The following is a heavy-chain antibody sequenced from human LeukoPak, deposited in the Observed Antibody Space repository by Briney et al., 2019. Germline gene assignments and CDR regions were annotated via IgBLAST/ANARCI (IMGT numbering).Heavy chain of an antibody. V-gene: IGHV3-64*01. CDR3: ARETIGTNDY. J-gene: IGHJ4*02. Sequence: GGSLKLSCAASGFTFSSYPMHWVRQAPGKGLEYVSAISSNGDTTYYANSVRGRFTISRDYSKNTLYLQMGSLRTEDMAIYYCARETIGTNDYWGQGTLVTVSS. CDR1: GFTFSSYP. D-gene: IGHD5-24*01. CDR2: ISSNGDTT.